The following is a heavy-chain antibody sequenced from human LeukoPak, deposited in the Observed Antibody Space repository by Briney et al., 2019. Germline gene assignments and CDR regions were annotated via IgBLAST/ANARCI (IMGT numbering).Heavy chain of an antibody. V-gene: IGHV3-23*01. Sequence: GGSLRLSCAASGFTFSSYAMSWVRQAPGKGLEWVSAISGSGGSTYYADSVKGRFTISRDNSKNTLYLQMNSLRAEDTAVYYCAKAVVVVPAAIVFYFDYWGQGTLVTVSS. J-gene: IGHJ4*02. CDR1: GFTFSSYA. CDR3: AKAVVVVPAAIVFYFDY. CDR2: ISGSGGST. D-gene: IGHD2-2*02.